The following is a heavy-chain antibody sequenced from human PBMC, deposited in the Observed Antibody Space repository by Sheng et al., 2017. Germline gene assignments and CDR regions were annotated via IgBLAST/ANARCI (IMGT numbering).Heavy chain of an antibody. CDR2: IIPILGIA. J-gene: IGHJ3*02. CDR3: ATYCSSTSCYDAFDI. D-gene: IGHD2-2*01. CDR1: GGTFSSYA. V-gene: IGHV1-69*04. Sequence: QVQLVQSGAEVKKPGSSVKVSCKASGGTFSSYAISWVRQTPGQGLEWMGGIIPILGIANYAQKFQGRVTITADKSTSTAYMELSSLRSEDTAVYYCATYCSSTSCYDAFDIWGQGTMVTVSS.